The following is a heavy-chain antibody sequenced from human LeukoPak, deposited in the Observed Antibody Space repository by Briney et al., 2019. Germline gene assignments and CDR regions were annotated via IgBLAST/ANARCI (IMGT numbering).Heavy chain of an antibody. V-gene: IGHV4-61*02. CDR2: IYTSGST. D-gene: IGHD4-23*01. CDR1: GGSISSGSYY. Sequence: PSETLSLTCTVSGGSISSGSYYWNWIRQPAGKGLEWIGRIYTSGSTNYNPSLKSRITISVDTSKNQFSLKLSSVTAADTAVYYCAIGKDYYYYMDVWGKGTTVTVSS. J-gene: IGHJ6*03. CDR3: AIGKDYYYYMDV.